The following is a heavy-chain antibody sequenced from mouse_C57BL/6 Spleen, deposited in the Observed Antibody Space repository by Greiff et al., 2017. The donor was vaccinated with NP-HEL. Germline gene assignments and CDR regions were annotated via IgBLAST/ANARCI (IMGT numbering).Heavy chain of an antibody. Sequence: QVQLKQSGAELVRPGASVTLSCKASGYTFTDYEMHWVKQTPVHGLEWIGAIDPETGGTAYNQKFKGKAILTADKSSRTAYMELRSLTSEDSAVYYCTRGGSGVFAYWGQGTLVTVSA. CDR3: TRGGSGVFAY. CDR1: GYTFTDYE. V-gene: IGHV1-15*01. J-gene: IGHJ3*01. CDR2: IDPETGGT. D-gene: IGHD1-1*01.